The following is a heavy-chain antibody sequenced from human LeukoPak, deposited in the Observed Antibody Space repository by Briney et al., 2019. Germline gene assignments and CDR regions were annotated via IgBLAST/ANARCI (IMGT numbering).Heavy chain of an antibody. Sequence: PSETLSLTCTVSGGSISSYYWSWIRQPPGKGLEWIGYIYYSGSTNYNPSLKSRVTISVDTSKNQFSLKLSSVTAADTAVYYCARAYSSSWSFDYWGQGTLVTVSS. CDR3: ARAYSSSWSFDY. CDR2: IYYSGST. V-gene: IGHV4-59*08. D-gene: IGHD6-13*01. CDR1: GGSISSYY. J-gene: IGHJ4*02.